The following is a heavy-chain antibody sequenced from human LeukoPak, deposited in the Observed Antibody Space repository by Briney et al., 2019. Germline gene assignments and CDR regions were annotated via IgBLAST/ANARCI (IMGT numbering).Heavy chain of an antibody. CDR1: GFTFSSFE. CDR2: ISSSGDTI. V-gene: IGHV3-48*03. J-gene: IGHJ4*02. D-gene: IGHD3-16*01. Sequence: GESLKISCAASGFTFSSFEMNWVRQAPGKRLEWVSYISSSGDTIYYADSVKGRFTISRDNAKNSLYLQMNSLRAEDTAVYYCASLDGGIDFDYWGQGTLVTVSS. CDR3: ASLDGGIDFDY.